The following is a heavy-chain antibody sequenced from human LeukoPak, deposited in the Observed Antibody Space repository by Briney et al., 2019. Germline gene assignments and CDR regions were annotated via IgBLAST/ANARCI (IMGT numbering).Heavy chain of an antibody. Sequence: PGGSLRLSCAASGFTFSSYAMSWVRQAPGKGLEWVSAISGSGGSTYYADSVKGRFTISRDNSKNTLYLQMNSLRAEDTAVYYCAKVSKGEAAARGGSDYWGQGTLVTVSS. D-gene: IGHD6-13*01. CDR3: AKVSKGEAAARGGSDY. J-gene: IGHJ4*02. V-gene: IGHV3-23*01. CDR1: GFTFSSYA. CDR2: ISGSGGST.